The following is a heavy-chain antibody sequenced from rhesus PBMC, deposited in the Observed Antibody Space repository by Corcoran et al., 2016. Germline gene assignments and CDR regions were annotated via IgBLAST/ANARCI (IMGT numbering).Heavy chain of an antibody. CDR3: NTQYYEDDYGYYYTRIFDY. CDR1: GFTFSNSW. V-gene: IGHV3-30*02. D-gene: IGHD3-9*01. CDR2: MKRKADGETA. J-gene: IGHJ4*01. Sequence: EVQLVESGAGLVQPGGSLRLSCAASGFTFSNSWMSWVRQAPGKGIEWVTRMKRKADGETADYAASVKGRFTISRDDSKNTLYLQMNSLKTEDTAVYYCNTQYYEDDYGYYYTRIFDYWGQGVLVTVSS.